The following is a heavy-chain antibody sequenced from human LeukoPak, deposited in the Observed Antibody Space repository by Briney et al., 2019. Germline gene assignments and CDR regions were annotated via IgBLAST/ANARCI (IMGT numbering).Heavy chain of an antibody. CDR2: INPSGGST. CDR1: GYTFTSYY. Sequence: ASAKVSCKASGYTFTSYYMHWVRQAPGQGLEWMGIINPSGGSTSYAQKFQGRVTMTRDTSTSTVYMELSSLRSEDTAVYYCASSPGIAAAGIAVAGTRWDYWGQGTLVTVSS. J-gene: IGHJ4*02. V-gene: IGHV1-46*01. D-gene: IGHD6-13*01. CDR3: ASSPGIAAAGIAVAGTRWDY.